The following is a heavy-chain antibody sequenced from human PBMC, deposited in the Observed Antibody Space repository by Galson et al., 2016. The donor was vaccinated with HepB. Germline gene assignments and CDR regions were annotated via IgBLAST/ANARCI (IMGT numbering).Heavy chain of an antibody. CDR2: FYSSGST. D-gene: IGHD1-26*01. CDR1: GDSISNSAFY. Sequence: SETLSLTCTVSGDSISNSAFYWGWIRQPPGKGLEWIGSFYSSGSTYYSPSLKRRVTISVDTSNNQFSLKLSSVTAADTAVYYCARLWELDYWGQGTLVSVSS. CDR3: ARLWELDY. V-gene: IGHV4-39*07. J-gene: IGHJ4*02.